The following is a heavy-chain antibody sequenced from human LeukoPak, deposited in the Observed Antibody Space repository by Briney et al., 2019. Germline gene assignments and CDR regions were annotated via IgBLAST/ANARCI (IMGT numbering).Heavy chain of an antibody. D-gene: IGHD1-1*01. CDR1: GGSFSGYY. V-gene: IGHV4-34*01. CDR3: ARGGGGYLTNNWFDP. CDR2: INHSGST. J-gene: IGHJ5*02. Sequence: SETLSLTCAVYGGSFSGYYWSWIRQPPGKGREWIGEINHSGSTNYNPSLKSRVTISVDTSKNQFSLKLSPVTAADTAAYYCARGGGGYLTNNWFDPWGQGPLVTVSS.